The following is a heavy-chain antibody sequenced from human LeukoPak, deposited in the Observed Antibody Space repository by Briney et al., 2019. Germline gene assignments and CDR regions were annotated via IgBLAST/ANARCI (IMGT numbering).Heavy chain of an antibody. CDR1: GFTFSNYG. J-gene: IGHJ6*03. V-gene: IGHV3-23*01. D-gene: IGHD6-13*01. CDR2: ISGSGGST. Sequence: GGSLRLSCAASGFTFSNYGMSWVRQAPGKGLEWVSGISGSGGSTYYADSVKGRFTISRDNSKNTLYLQMNSLRADDTAVYHCAKGGAAAGTWGSSHYYYMDVWGKGTTVTISS. CDR3: AKGGAAAGTWGSSHYYYMDV.